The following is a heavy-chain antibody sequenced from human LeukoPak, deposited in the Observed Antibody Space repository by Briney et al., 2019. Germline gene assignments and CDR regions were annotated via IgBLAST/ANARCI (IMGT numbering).Heavy chain of an antibody. V-gene: IGHV3-48*01. Sequence: PGGSLRLSCAASGFTFSSYSMNWVRQAPGKGLEWVSYISSSSSTIYYADSVKGRFTISRDNAKNSLYLQMNSLRAEDTAVYYCARDRVLRFLEWLVPDYWGQGTLVTVSS. J-gene: IGHJ4*02. CDR2: ISSSSSTI. D-gene: IGHD3-3*01. CDR3: ARDRVLRFLEWLVPDY. CDR1: GFTFSSYS.